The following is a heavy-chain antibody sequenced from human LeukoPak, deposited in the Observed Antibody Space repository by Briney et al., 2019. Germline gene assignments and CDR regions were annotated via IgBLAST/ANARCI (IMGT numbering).Heavy chain of an antibody. V-gene: IGHV1-8*01. D-gene: IGHD6-13*01. J-gene: IGHJ4*02. Sequence: ASVKVSCKASGYTFTSNDINWVRQATGQGLEWMGWMNPNSGNTGYAQKFQGRVAVTRNTSISTAYMELSSLRSEDTAVYYCARGTVCGSGGKCSGSWYYDYWGQGTLVTVSS. CDR2: MNPNSGNT. CDR1: GYTFTSND. CDR3: ARGTVCGSGGKCSGSWYYDY.